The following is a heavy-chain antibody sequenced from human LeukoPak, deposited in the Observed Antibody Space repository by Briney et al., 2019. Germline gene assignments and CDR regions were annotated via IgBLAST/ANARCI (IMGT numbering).Heavy chain of an antibody. CDR3: ARAPVTSCRGAYCYPFDY. CDR2: TSSSDAGT. D-gene: IGHD2-21*01. J-gene: IGHJ4*02. V-gene: IGHV3-23*01. Sequence: GGSLRLSCAASGFPLSSHAMSWVCQAPGKGLEWVSATSSSDAGTYYADSVRGRFTISRDNSKNTLYLQMNSLRAEDAAVYYCARAPVTSCRGAYCYPFDYWGQGTLVTVSS. CDR1: GFPLSSHA.